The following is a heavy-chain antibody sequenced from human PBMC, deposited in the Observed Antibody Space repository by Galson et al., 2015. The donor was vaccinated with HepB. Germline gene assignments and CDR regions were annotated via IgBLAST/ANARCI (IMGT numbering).Heavy chain of an antibody. V-gene: IGHV1-69*04. CDR2: IIPILDIA. CDR1: GGTFSSYT. Sequence: SVKVSCKASGGTFSSYTISWVRQAPGQGLEWMGRIIPILDIANYAQKFQGRVTITADKSTSTAYMELSSLRSEDTAVYYCARDVIWQQLIPVKHPLDYWGQGTLVTVSS. J-gene: IGHJ4*02. D-gene: IGHD6-13*01. CDR3: ARDVIWQQLIPVKHPLDY.